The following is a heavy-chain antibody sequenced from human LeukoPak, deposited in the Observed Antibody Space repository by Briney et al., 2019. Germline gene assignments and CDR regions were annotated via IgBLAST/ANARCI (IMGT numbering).Heavy chain of an antibody. D-gene: IGHD2-21*01. V-gene: IGHV3-53*01. CDR2: IYSGGST. CDR1: GFTVSSNY. CDR3: ARSGIFSGYDAFDI. Sequence: GGSLRLSCAASGFTVSSNYMSWVRQAPGKGLEWVSVIYSGGSTYYADSVKGRFTISRDNSKNTLYLQMNSLRAEDTAVYYCARSGIFSGYDAFDIWGQGTMVTVSS. J-gene: IGHJ3*02.